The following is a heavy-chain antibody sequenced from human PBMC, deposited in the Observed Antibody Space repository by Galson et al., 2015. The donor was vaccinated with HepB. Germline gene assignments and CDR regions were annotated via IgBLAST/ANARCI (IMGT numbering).Heavy chain of an antibody. Sequence: SETLSLTCTVSGGSISSYYRSWIRQPPGKGLEWIGYIYYSGSTNYNPSLKSRVTISVDTSKNQFSLKLSSVTAADTAVYYCARRGVALYNWGQGTLVTVSS. V-gene: IGHV4-59*12. CDR1: GGSISSYY. CDR2: IYYSGST. J-gene: IGHJ4*02. D-gene: IGHD3-10*01. CDR3: ARRGVALYN.